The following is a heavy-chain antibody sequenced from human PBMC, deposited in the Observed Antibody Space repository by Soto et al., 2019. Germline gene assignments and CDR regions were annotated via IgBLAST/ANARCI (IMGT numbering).Heavy chain of an antibody. CDR3: ASGTPAAEFYYGMDV. Sequence: ASVKVSCKASGYTFTSYAMHWVRQAPGQRLEWMGWINAGNGNTKYSQKFQGRVTITRDTSASTAYMELSSLRSEDTAVYYCASGTPAAEFYYGMDVRGQGTTVTVSS. V-gene: IGHV1-3*01. CDR1: GYTFTSYA. J-gene: IGHJ6*02. D-gene: IGHD6-13*01. CDR2: INAGNGNT.